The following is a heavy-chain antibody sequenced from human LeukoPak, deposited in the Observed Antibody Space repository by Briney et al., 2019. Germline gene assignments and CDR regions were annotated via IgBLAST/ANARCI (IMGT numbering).Heavy chain of an antibody. Sequence: QPGGSLRLSCAVSGFNGMHWVRQAPGKGLEWVAFMQYDGSDKSYADSVKGRFTISRDNSKNTLYLQMNSLRPEDTAVYSCATDGGKWELLFGYWGQGTLVTVSS. CDR2: MQYDGSDK. J-gene: IGHJ4*02. CDR1: GFNG. V-gene: IGHV3-30*02. D-gene: IGHD1-26*01. CDR3: ATDGGKWELLFGY.